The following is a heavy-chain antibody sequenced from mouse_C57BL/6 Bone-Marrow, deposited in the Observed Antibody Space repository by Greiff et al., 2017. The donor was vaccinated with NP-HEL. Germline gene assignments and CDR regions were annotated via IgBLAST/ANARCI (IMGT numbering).Heavy chain of an antibody. Sequence: QVQLQQPGAELVKPGASVKVSCKASGYTFTSYWMHWVKQRPGQGLEWIGRIHPSDSDTNYNQKFKGKATLTVDKSSSTAYMQLSSLTADDSAVYYCAIYHYYGSRKDYWGQGTTLTVSS. V-gene: IGHV1-74*01. CDR2: IHPSDSDT. CDR3: AIYHYYGSRKDY. CDR1: GYTFTSYW. D-gene: IGHD1-1*01. J-gene: IGHJ2*01.